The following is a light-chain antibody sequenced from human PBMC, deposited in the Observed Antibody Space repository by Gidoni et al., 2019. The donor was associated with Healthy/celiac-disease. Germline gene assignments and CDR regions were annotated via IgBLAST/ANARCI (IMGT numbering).Light chain of an antibody. CDR2: ADS. Sequence: DIQMTQSPSSLSASVGDRVTITCRASQSISSSLNWYQQKPGKAPKLLIYADSSLQSGVPSRFSGSGSGTDFTLTISSLQPEDFATYYCQQSYSTHPYTFXQXTKLEIK. CDR3: QQSYSTHPYT. V-gene: IGKV1-39*01. J-gene: IGKJ2*01. CDR1: QSISSS.